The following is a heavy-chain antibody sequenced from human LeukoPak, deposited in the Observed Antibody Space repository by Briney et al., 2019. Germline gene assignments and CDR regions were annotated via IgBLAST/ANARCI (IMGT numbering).Heavy chain of an antibody. V-gene: IGHV4-39*07. CDR1: GGSISSSSYY. CDR3: ARGGSGSSWSTFDY. CDR2: IYYSGIT. Sequence: PSETLSLTCTVSGGSISSSSYYWGWIRQPPGKGLEWMGSIYYSGITYYNPSLKSRVTMSVDTSKNQFSLKLISVTAADTAVYYCARGGSGSSWSTFDYWGQGTLVTVSS. J-gene: IGHJ4*02. D-gene: IGHD6-13*01.